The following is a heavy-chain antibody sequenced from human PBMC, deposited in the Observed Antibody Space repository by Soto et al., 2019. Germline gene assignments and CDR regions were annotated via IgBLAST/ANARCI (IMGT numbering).Heavy chain of an antibody. CDR1: GGSFSTYY. D-gene: IGHD3-9*01. V-gene: IGHV4-34*01. J-gene: IGHJ3*02. Sequence: SETLSLTCVVSGGSFSTYYYNWIRQSPGKGLEWIGEINHSGNNNYSPSLKSRVTMSLDTSKNRFSLKLTSVTAADTAVYYCARGGSNDWQVALDIWGQGTMVTVSS. CDR2: INHSGNN. CDR3: ARGGSNDWQVALDI.